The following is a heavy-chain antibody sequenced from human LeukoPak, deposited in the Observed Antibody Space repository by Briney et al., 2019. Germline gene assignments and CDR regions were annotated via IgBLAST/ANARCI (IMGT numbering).Heavy chain of an antibody. CDR1: GFTFSSYS. Sequence: PGVSLRLSCAASGFTFSSYSMNWVRQAPGKGLEWVSSISSGSSYIYYADSVKGRFTISRDNAKNSLYLQMNSLRAEDTAVYYCARGLGYCSGGSCYVERGGFDPWGQGTLVTVSS. CDR3: ARGLGYCSGGSCYVERGGFDP. CDR2: ISSGSSYI. D-gene: IGHD2-15*01. J-gene: IGHJ5*02. V-gene: IGHV3-21*01.